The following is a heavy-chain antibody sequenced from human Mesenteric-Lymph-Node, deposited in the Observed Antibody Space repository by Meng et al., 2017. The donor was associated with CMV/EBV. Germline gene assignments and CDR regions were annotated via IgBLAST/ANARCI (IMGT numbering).Heavy chain of an antibody. J-gene: IGHJ6*02. CDR1: GDSISSTAYY. Sequence: SETLSLTCSVSGDSISSTAYYWGWIRQPPGKGLEWIGNIFYRGNTFHNPSLKSRVTISVNMSKNQISLSLSSVTAADTAVYYCARDPELITIFGVAPPNDYYYCGMDVWGQGTTVTVSS. CDR3: ARDPELITIFGVAPPNDYYYCGMDV. D-gene: IGHD3-3*01. V-gene: IGHV4-39*07. CDR2: IFYRGNT.